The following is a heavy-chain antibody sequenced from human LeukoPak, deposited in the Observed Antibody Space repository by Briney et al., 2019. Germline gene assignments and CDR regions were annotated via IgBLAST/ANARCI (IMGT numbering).Heavy chain of an antibody. D-gene: IGHD3-9*01. Sequence: GGSLRLSCTASGFTFSGHWIHWVRQPPGMGLVWVSRINERGTDSMYAESVKGRFTISRDNSKNTLYLQMNSLRAEDTAVYYCARGGYYDILTGYWLFDYWGQGTLVTVSS. CDR3: ARGGYYDILTGYWLFDY. J-gene: IGHJ4*02. V-gene: IGHV3-74*03. CDR1: GFTFSGHW. CDR2: INERGTDS.